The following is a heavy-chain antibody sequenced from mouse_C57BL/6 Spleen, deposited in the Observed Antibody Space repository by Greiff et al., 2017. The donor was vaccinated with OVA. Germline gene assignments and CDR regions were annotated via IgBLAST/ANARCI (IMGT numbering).Heavy chain of an antibody. J-gene: IGHJ4*01. CDR3: APGTGGPMDD. D-gene: IGHD4-1*01. CDR2: INPDSSTI. V-gene: IGHV4-1*01. Sequence: EASGVDFSRYWMSWVRRAPGKGLEWIGEINPDSSTINYAPSLKDKFIISRDNAKNTLYLQMSKVRSEDTALYYCAPGTGGPMDDWGKGTSVTVSS. CDR1: GVDFSRYW.